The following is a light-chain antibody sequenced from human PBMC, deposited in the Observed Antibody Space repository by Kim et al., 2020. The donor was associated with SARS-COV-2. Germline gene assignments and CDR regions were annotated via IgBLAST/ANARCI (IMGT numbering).Light chain of an antibody. CDR3: CSYADTNTYV. CDR1: SSDVGTYDL. Sequence: QSALTQPASVSGSPGQSITISCTGTSSDVGTYDLVSWYQQHPGKAPKVMIYEVSKWPSGVSNRFSGSKSGNTASLTISELQAEDEADYYCCSYADTNTYVFGTGTKVTVL. V-gene: IGLV2-23*02. J-gene: IGLJ1*01. CDR2: EVS.